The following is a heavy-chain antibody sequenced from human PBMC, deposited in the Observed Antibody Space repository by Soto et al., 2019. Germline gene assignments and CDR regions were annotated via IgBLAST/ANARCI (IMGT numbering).Heavy chain of an antibody. CDR3: ARDQRGYYYGSGSYKY. CDR1: GFTFSSYW. CDR2: IKQDGSEK. J-gene: IGHJ4*02. D-gene: IGHD3-10*01. Sequence: GGSLRLSCAASGFTFSSYWMSWVRQAPGKGLEWVANIKQDGSEKYYVDSVKGRFTISRDNAKNSLYLQMNSLRAEDTAVYYCARDQRGYYYGSGSYKYWGQGTLVTVSS. V-gene: IGHV3-7*01.